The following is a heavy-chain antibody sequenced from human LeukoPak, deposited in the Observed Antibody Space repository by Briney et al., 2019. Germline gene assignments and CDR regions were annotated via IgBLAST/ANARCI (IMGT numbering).Heavy chain of an antibody. CDR3: ARARGAGPGAHFDC. Sequence: GGSLRLSCAASGFSFSNSAMHWVRQAPGKGLEWVAVISYEGSNKLYADSVKGRFTISRDNAKNSLFLQMSSLRAEDTAVYYCARARGAGPGAHFDCWGQGTLVTVSS. CDR2: ISYEGSNK. J-gene: IGHJ4*02. D-gene: IGHD3-10*01. V-gene: IGHV3-30-3*01. CDR1: GFSFSNSA.